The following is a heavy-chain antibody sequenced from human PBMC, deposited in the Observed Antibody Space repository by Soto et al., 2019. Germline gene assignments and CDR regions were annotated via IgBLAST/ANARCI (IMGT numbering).Heavy chain of an antibody. V-gene: IGHV3-11*05. CDR2: ISTTSSYT. D-gene: IGHD3-10*01. CDR1: GFMVSDYY. CDR3: ARGGVLTNVYSYYGMDV. J-gene: IGHJ6*02. Sequence: QVQLVESGGGLVKPGGSLRLSCVASGFMVSDYYMSWIRQAPGKGLEYISCISTTSSYTNYADSVEGRFTISRDNAKESVYLQLNSLRLEDTAVYYCARGGVLTNVYSYYGMDVWGQGTTVTVSS.